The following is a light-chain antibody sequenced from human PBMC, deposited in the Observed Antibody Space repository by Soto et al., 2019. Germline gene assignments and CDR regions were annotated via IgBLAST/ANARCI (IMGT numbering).Light chain of an antibody. CDR2: DAS. Sequence: DIQMTQSPPSLSASVGDRVTITCQASQDISNYLNWYQQKLGKAPKLLIYDASNLETGVPSRFSGSGSGTHFTFTITSLQPEDSGTYYCQHFDNLPLSFGPGTKVHLK. J-gene: IGKJ3*01. V-gene: IGKV1-33*01. CDR1: QDISNY. CDR3: QHFDNLPLS.